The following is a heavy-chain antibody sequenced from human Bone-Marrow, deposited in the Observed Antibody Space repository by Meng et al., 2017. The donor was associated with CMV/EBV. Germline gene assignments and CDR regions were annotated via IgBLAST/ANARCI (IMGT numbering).Heavy chain of an antibody. CDR2: IHPNSGVT. Sequence: ASESAFNGCFVHWMQRVPRQGLEWMGRIHPNSGVTMYAQKFQSRVTMTRDTSISTAFMELSSLRSDDTAVYYCARDYENTDCWELDSWGQGTLVTVSS. J-gene: IGHJ4*02. CDR1: ESAFNGCF. D-gene: IGHD1-26*01. CDR3: ARDYENTDCWELDS. V-gene: IGHV1-2*06.